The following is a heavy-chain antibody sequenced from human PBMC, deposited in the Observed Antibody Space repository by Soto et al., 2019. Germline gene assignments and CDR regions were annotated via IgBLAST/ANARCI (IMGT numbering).Heavy chain of an antibody. CDR2: IYYSGST. V-gene: IGHV4-39*01. D-gene: IGHD2-15*01. CDR1: GGSISSGDYY. CDR3: ASHTPAISISDH. J-gene: IGHJ4*02. Sequence: PSETLSLTCTVSGGSISSGDYYWSWIRQPPGKGLEWIGSIYYSGSTYYNPSLKSRVTISVDTSKNQFSLKLSSVTAADTAVYYCASHTPAISISDHWGQGTLVTVSS.